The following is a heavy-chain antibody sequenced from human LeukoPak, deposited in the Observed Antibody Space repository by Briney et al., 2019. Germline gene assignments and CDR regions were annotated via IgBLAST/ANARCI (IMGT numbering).Heavy chain of an antibody. CDR3: ARDLSYSSGWYRGWFDP. Sequence: SETLSLTCTVSGGSISSGGYYWSWIRQHPGKGLEWIGYIYYSGSTYYNPSLKSRVTISVDTSKNQFSLKLSSATAADTAMYYCARDLSYSSGWYRGWFDPWGQGTLVTVSS. D-gene: IGHD6-19*01. V-gene: IGHV4-31*03. CDR2: IYYSGST. J-gene: IGHJ5*02. CDR1: GGSISSGGYY.